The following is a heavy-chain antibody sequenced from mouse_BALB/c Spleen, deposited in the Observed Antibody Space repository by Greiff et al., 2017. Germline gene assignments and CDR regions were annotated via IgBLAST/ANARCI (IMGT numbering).Heavy chain of an antibody. Sequence: VHVKQSGAELVKPGASVKLSCTASGFNIKDTYMHWVKQRPEQGLEWIGRIDPANGNTKYDPKFQGKATITADTSSNTAYLQLSSLTSEDTAVYYCARSDYYGSSYAWFAYWGQGTLVTVSA. V-gene: IGHV14-3*02. CDR3: ARSDYYGSSYAWFAY. D-gene: IGHD1-1*01. J-gene: IGHJ3*01. CDR1: GFNIKDTY. CDR2: IDPANGNT.